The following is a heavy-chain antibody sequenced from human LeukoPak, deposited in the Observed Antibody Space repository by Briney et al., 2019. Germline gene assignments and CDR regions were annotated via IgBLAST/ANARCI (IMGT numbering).Heavy chain of an antibody. Sequence: GGSLRLSCEASGFTFSSYAMTWVRQAPGKGLEWVSAISDSGVGTYYADSVQGRFTISRDNSKNTLHLHMNSLRAEDTAVYYCAKCQMFYDSSLDFWGQGSLVTVSS. CDR3: AKCQMFYDSSLDF. D-gene: IGHD3-22*01. V-gene: IGHV3-23*01. J-gene: IGHJ4*02. CDR2: ISDSGVGT. CDR1: GFTFSSYA.